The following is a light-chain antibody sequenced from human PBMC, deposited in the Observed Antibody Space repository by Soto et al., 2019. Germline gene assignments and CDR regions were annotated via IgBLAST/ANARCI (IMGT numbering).Light chain of an antibody. CDR2: EVS. V-gene: IGLV2-14*01. Sequence: QSALAQPASVSGSPGQSITISCTGTSSAVGRYNYVAWYQQHPGKAPKVLIFEVSNRPSGVSSRFSGSKSGNTASLNISGLQAEDEADYYCSSYATSSTLVFGTGTKLTVL. CDR3: SSYATSSTLV. J-gene: IGLJ1*01. CDR1: SSAVGRYNY.